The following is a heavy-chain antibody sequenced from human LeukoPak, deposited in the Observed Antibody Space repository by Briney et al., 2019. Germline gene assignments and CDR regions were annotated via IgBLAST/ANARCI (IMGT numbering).Heavy chain of an antibody. CDR2: INSDGSST. CDR3: ARAFTGIAVTGFDY. D-gene: IGHD6-13*01. J-gene: IGHJ4*02. CDR1: GFTFSSYW. V-gene: IGHV3-74*01. Sequence: GGSLSLSCAASGFTFSSYWMHWVRQAPGKGLVWVSRINSDGSSTSYADSVKGRFTISRDNAKNTLYLQMNSLRAEDTAVYYCARAFTGIAVTGFDYWGQGTLCTVSS.